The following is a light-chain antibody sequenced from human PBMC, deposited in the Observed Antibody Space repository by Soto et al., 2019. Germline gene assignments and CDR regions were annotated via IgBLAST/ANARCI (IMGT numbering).Light chain of an antibody. CDR1: QSLLHSNGNHF. V-gene: IGKV2-28*01. CDR2: LGS. Sequence: DIVMTQSPLSLPVSPGEPASISCRSSQSLLHSNGNHFFDWYLQKPGQSPQLLIYLGSNRASGVPDRFSGTESGTDFTLKISRVEAEDVGVYYCMQALQTPYTFGQGTKLEIK. CDR3: MQALQTPYT. J-gene: IGKJ2*01.